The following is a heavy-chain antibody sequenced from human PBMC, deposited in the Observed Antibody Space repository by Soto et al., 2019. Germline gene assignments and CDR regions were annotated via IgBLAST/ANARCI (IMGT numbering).Heavy chain of an antibody. J-gene: IGHJ4*02. Sequence: PSETLSLTCTVSGGSISSYYWGWIRQPPGKGLEWIGNIYYSGSTNYKPSLKSRVTISVDTSKNQFSLKLTSVTAADTAVYYCASSAPGYYYDSSGFENWGQGALVTVSS. CDR3: ASSAPGYYYDSSGFEN. CDR2: IYYSGST. D-gene: IGHD3-22*01. V-gene: IGHV4-59*01. CDR1: GGSISSYY.